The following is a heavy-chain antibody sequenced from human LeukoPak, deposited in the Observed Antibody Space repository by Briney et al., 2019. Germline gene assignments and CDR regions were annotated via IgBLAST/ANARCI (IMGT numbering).Heavy chain of an antibody. D-gene: IGHD3-10*01. Sequence: SVKVSCKASGGTFSSYAIGWVRQAPGQGLEWMGGIIPIFGTANYAQKFQGRVTITADESTSTAYMELSSLRAEDTAVYYCARASSGSFSVDYWGQGTLVTVSS. CDR2: IIPIFGTA. V-gene: IGHV1-69*13. CDR1: GGTFSSYA. CDR3: ARASSGSFSVDY. J-gene: IGHJ4*02.